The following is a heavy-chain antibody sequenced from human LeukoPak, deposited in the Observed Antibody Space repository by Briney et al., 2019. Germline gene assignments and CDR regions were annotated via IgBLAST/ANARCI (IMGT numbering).Heavy chain of an antibody. Sequence: GGSLRLSCAASGFTFSSDAMSWVRQAPGKGLEWVSLISWDGGSTYYADSVKGRFTISRDNSKNSLYLQMNSLRAEDTALYYCAKPSITMVRGVIIRSEQYYFDYWGQGTLVTVSS. CDR2: ISWDGGST. CDR1: GFTFSSDA. V-gene: IGHV3-43D*03. CDR3: AKPSITMVRGVIIRSEQYYFDY. J-gene: IGHJ4*02. D-gene: IGHD3-10*01.